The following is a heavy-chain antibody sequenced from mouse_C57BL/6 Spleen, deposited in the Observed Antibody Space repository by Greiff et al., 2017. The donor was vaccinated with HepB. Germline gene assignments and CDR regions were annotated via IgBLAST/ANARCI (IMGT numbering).Heavy chain of an antibody. CDR2: IDPSDSET. J-gene: IGHJ2*01. V-gene: IGHV1-52*01. CDR1: GYTFTSYW. CDR3: ARYYYDYDGYFDY. D-gene: IGHD2-4*01. Sequence: QVQLQQPGAELVRPGSSVKLSCKASGYTFTSYWMHWVKQRPIQGLEWIGNIDPSDSETPYNQKFKDKATLTVDKSSSTAYMQLSSLTSEDSAVYYCARYYYDYDGYFDYWGQGTTLTVSS.